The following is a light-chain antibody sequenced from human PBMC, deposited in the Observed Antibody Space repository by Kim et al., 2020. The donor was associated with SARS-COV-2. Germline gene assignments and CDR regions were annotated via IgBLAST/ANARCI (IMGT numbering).Light chain of an antibody. CDR1: QSVSSNY. J-gene: IGKJ1*01. V-gene: IGKV3-20*01. CDR3: QQYDTSRT. CDR2: GAS. Sequence: LTPGEKATLSCRASQSVSSNYLAWYQQKPGQAPRLLIYGASSRATGIPDRFSGSGSGTDFTLTISRLEPEDFAVYYCQQYDTSRTFGQGTKVDIK.